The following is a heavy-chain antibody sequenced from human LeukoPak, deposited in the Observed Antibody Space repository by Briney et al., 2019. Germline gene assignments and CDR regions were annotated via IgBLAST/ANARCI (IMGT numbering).Heavy chain of an antibody. Sequence: ASVKVSCKASGGTFSSYAISWVRQAPGQGLEWMGWMNPNSGNTGYAQKFQGRVTITMTTSISTAYLELSRLRSEDTAVYYCARGGTSWPDAFDIWGQGTMVTVSS. V-gene: IGHV1-8*03. CDR1: GGTFSSYA. D-gene: IGHD2-2*01. CDR3: ARGGTSWPDAFDI. J-gene: IGHJ3*02. CDR2: MNPNSGNT.